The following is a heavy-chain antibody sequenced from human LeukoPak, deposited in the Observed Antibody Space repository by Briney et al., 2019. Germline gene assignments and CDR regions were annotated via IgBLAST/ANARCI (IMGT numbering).Heavy chain of an antibody. Sequence: SETLSLTCTFSGGSISSYYWSWIRQPAGKGLEWIGRIYTSGSTNYNPSLKSRVTMSVDTSKNQFSLKLSSVTAADTAVYYCARDPVVRGVITDQYNWFDPWGQGTLVTVSS. J-gene: IGHJ5*02. D-gene: IGHD3-10*01. CDR3: ARDPVVRGVITDQYNWFDP. V-gene: IGHV4-4*07. CDR2: IYTSGST. CDR1: GGSISSYY.